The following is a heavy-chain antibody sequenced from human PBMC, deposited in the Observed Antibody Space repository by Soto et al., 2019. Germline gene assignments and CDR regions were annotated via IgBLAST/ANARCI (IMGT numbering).Heavy chain of an antibody. CDR3: ASGWFGEFVYYFDY. J-gene: IGHJ4*02. V-gene: IGHV1-24*01. Sequence: ASVKVSCKVSGYSLTELSMHWVRQAPGKGLEWMGGFDPENGATIYAQKSQGRVTMTEDMSTDTTYMELSSLRSADTAVYYCASGWFGEFVYYFDYWGQGTLVTVSS. CDR2: FDPENGAT. CDR1: GYSLTELS. D-gene: IGHD3-10*01.